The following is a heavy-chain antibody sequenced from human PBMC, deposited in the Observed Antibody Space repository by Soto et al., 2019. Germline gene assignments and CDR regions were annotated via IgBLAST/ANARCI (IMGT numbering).Heavy chain of an antibody. CDR3: ARDGSTVTTNYHYAMDV. CDR2: INQDATRQ. CDR1: GFSLSSYW. J-gene: IGHJ6*02. D-gene: IGHD4-17*01. V-gene: IGHV3-7*01. Sequence: GGSLRLSCAASGFSLSSYWMSWARQTPGRGLEWVANINQDATRQSYADSVKGRFTISRDNAKNSLYLQMNSLRAEDTAVYYCARDGSTVTTNYHYAMDVWGQGTTVTVSS.